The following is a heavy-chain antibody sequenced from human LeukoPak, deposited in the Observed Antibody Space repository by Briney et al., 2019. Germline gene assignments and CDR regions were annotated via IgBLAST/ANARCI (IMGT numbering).Heavy chain of an antibody. CDR2: IYTSGST. CDR3: ARGNCSSTSCYTDYYYYMDV. J-gene: IGHJ6*03. V-gene: IGHV4-4*07. Sequence: SETLFLTCTVSGGSISSYYWSWIRQPAGKGLEWIGRIYTSGSTNYNPSLKSRVTMSVDTSKNQFSLKLSSVTAADTAVYYCARGNCSSTSCYTDYYYYMDVWGKGTTVTVSS. CDR1: GGSISSYY. D-gene: IGHD2-2*02.